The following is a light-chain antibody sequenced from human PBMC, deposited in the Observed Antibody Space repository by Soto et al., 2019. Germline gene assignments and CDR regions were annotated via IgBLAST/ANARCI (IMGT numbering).Light chain of an antibody. Sequence: DIVLTQSPGPLSLSPGERAALSCRASQSVTNNYLAWYQQKPGQAPRLLIDGASSRATGVPDRFSGTGSGTDFTLTISRLEPEDFAVFYCQQYGNSPITFDQGTRLEIK. J-gene: IGKJ5*01. V-gene: IGKV3-20*01. CDR1: QSVTNNY. CDR3: QQYGNSPIT. CDR2: GAS.